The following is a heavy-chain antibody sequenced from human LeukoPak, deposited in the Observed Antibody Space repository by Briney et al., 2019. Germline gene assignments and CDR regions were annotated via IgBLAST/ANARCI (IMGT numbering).Heavy chain of an antibody. CDR2: ISAYNGNT. Sequence: GASVKVSCKTSGYTFTSYGISWVRQAPGQGLEWMGWISAYNGNTNYAQKLQGRVTMTTDTSTSTAYMELRSLRSDDTAVYYCARGYGGNPHYYYYMDVWGKGTTVTVSS. CDR3: ARGYGGNPHYYYYMDV. CDR1: GYTFTSYG. J-gene: IGHJ6*03. D-gene: IGHD4-23*01. V-gene: IGHV1-18*01.